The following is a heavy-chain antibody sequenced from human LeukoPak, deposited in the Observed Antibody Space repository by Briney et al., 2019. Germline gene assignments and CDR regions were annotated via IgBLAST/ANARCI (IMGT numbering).Heavy chain of an antibody. Sequence: PSETLSLTCIASGGSISSYYWSWVRQPPGKGLEWIGFVYYTGSTNYSPSLKSRVTISVDTSKNQFSLKLSSVTAADTAVYYCARHVRVRRYYGSGGFDPWGQGTLVTVSS. CDR2: VYYTGST. D-gene: IGHD3-10*01. V-gene: IGHV4-59*08. CDR1: GGSISSYY. J-gene: IGHJ5*02. CDR3: ARHVRVRRYYGSGGFDP.